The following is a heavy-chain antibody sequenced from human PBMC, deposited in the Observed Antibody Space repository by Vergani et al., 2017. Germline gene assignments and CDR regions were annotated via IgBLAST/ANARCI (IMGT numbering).Heavy chain of an antibody. CDR1: GGSISSGSYY. CDR3: ARDPLXSTTWPFLLLDMDV. D-gene: IGHD1-14*01. Sequence: QVQLQESGPGLVKPSQTLSLTCTVSGGSISSGSYYWSWFRQPAGKGLEWIGRFYTGGGTSYNPSLKSRVTISVDTSKNQFSLQLSSVTAADTAVYYCARDPLXSTTWPFLLLDMDVWGQGTTVTVSS. J-gene: IGHJ6*02. V-gene: IGHV4-61*02. CDR2: FYTGGGT.